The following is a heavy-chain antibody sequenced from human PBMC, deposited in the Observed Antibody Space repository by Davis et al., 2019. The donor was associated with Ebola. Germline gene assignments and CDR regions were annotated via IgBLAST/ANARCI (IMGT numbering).Heavy chain of an antibody. V-gene: IGHV3-11*01. CDR2: ITSTGQTK. J-gene: IGHJ4*02. Sequence: GGSLRLSCATSGFMFGDHYMSWVRQAPGRGLEWIAYITSTGQTKYYADSVKGRFIISRDDAKSSVSLQMDGLRAEDAAVYYCARQRGVYDYSWGTYRRLNYFDYWGQGALVTVSS. D-gene: IGHD3-16*02. CDR1: GFMFGDHY. CDR3: ARQRGVYDYSWGTYRRLNYFDY.